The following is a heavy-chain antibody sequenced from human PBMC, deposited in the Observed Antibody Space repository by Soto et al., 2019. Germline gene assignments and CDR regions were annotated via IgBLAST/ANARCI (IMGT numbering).Heavy chain of an antibody. CDR3: ARVKGGTTRRAFDS. Sequence: QVQLQESGPGLVNPSQTLSLTCTVSGDSISSGGSYWSWIRQHPGKGLEGIGYIYDNGGAYYSPSLKGRVVISVDRSENQFSLRLSSVTAADTAVYYCARVKGGTTRRAFDSWGQGTLVTVSS. CDR2: IYDNGGA. CDR1: GDSISSGGSY. J-gene: IGHJ4*02. D-gene: IGHD1-7*01. V-gene: IGHV4-31*03.